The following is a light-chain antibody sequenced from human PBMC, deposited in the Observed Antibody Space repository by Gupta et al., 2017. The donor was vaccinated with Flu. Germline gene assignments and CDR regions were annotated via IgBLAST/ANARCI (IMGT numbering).Light chain of an antibody. J-gene: IGLJ3*02. V-gene: IGLV3-25*03. CDR1: ALSNQY. CDR2: KDT. CDR3: QSADNSGNYVV. Sequence: SYELTQPPSVSVSPGQTARITCSGDALSNQYTYWYQQKPGQAPVLVIFKDTERPSGIPERFSGSNSGTTVTLTISGVQAEDEAAYYCQSADNSGNYVVFGGGTRLTV.